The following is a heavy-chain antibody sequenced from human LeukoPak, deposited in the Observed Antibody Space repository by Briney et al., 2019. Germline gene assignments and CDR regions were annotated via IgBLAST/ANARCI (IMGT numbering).Heavy chain of an antibody. CDR1: GGTFSSYA. Sequence: SVKVSCKASGGTFSSYAISWVRQATGQGLEWMGGIIPIFGTANYAQKFQGRVTITTDESTSTAYMELSSLRSEDTAVYYCARDISGSYHYFDYWGQGTLVTVSS. J-gene: IGHJ4*02. CDR3: ARDISGSYHYFDY. V-gene: IGHV1-69*05. D-gene: IGHD1-26*01. CDR2: IIPIFGTA.